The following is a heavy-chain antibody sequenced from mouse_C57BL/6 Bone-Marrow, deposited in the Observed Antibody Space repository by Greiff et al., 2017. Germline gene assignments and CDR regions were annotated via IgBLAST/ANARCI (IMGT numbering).Heavy chain of an antibody. CDR1: GYTFTDYE. V-gene: IGHV1-15*01. CDR2: IDPEPGGT. Sequence: VQLQQSGAELVRPGASVTLSCKASGYTFTDYEMHWVKQTPVHGLEWIGAIDPEPGGTAYNQKFKGKAILTADKSSSTAYMELRSLASEDSAVYYCTKGFAYWGQGTLVTVSA. CDR3: TKGFAY. J-gene: IGHJ3*01.